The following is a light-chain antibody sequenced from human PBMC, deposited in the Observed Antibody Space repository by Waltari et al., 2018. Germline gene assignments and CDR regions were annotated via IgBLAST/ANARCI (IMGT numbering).Light chain of an antibody. CDR3: CSYAGRGTYV. J-gene: IGLJ1*01. V-gene: IGLV2-23*02. Sequence: QSALTQPAPVSGTPGQSITISCSGTTSDVGSYDLVPWYQQHPGEAPKLLICEVFKRPPDTSSRFSGAKSGSTASLTISGLQPEDEADYYCCSYAGRGTYVFGSGTKVTVL. CDR2: EVF. CDR1: TSDVGSYDL.